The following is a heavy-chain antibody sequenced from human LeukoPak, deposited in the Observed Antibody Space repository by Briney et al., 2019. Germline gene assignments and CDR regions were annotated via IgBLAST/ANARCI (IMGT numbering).Heavy chain of an antibody. CDR3: ARDYCSSTSCYHNYYYGMDV. J-gene: IGHJ6*02. D-gene: IGHD2-2*01. V-gene: IGHV1-69*04. Sequence: ASVKVSCKASGGTFSSYTISWVRQAPGQGLEWMGRIIPILGIANYAQKFQGRVTITADKFTSTAYMELSSLRSEDTAVYYCARDYCSSTSCYHNYYYGMDVWGQGTTVTVSS. CDR2: IIPILGIA. CDR1: GGTFSSYT.